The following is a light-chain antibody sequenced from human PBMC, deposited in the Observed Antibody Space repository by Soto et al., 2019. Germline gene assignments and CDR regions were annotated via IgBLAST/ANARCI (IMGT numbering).Light chain of an antibody. V-gene: IGKV3-11*01. CDR1: QRVSSY. CDR3: QHRSNWPWT. CDR2: DAS. Sequence: EIVLTQSPATLSLSPGERATLSCRASQRVSSYLAWYQQKPGQAPRLLIYDASNRATGIPARFSGSGSGTDITLTISSLAPEDFAVYYCQHRSNWPWTFGQGTKVEIK. J-gene: IGKJ1*01.